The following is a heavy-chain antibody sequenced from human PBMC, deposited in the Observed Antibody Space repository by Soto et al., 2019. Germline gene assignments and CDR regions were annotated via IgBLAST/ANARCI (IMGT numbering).Heavy chain of an antibody. D-gene: IGHD3-16*01. CDR1: GGTFSSYA. CDR3: ARDLDDYVWGSYSV. J-gene: IGHJ4*02. V-gene: IGHV1-69*06. Sequence: SVKVSCKASGGTFSSYAISWVRQAPGQGLEWMGGVIPIFGTANYAQKFQGRVTITADKSTSTAYMELSSLRSEDTAVYYCARDLDDYVWGSYSVWGQGTLVTVSS. CDR2: VIPIFGTA.